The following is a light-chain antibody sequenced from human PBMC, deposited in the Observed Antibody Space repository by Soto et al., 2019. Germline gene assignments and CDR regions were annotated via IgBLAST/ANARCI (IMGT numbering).Light chain of an antibody. CDR3: QHYSTLWT. CDR2: DAS. V-gene: IGKV1-5*01. Sequence: DIQMTQSPSTLSASVGNRVTITCRASQSVSHWLAWYQQRPGQAPKLLIYDASSLESGVPPRFSGTGSGTEFTLTINSLQPGDSATYYCQHYSTLWTFGQGTKVDIK. CDR1: QSVSHW. J-gene: IGKJ1*01.